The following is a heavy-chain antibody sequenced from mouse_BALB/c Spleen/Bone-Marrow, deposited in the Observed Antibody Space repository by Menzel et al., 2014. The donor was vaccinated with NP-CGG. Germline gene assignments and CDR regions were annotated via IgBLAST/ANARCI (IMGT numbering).Heavy chain of an antibody. V-gene: IGHV14-3*02. CDR1: GFNIKDTY. J-gene: IGHJ2*01. D-gene: IGHD1-1*01. Sequence: DVQLQESGAELVKPGASVKLSCTASGFNIKDTYMHWVKQRPEQGLEWIGRIDPANGNTKYDPKFQGKATITADTSSNTAYLQPSSLTSEDTAVYYCASYYYGHYFDYWGQGTTLTVSS. CDR2: IDPANGNT. CDR3: ASYYYGHYFDY.